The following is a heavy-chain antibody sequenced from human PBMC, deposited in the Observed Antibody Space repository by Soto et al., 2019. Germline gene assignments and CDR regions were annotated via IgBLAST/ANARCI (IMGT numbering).Heavy chain of an antibody. V-gene: IGHV3-23*01. D-gene: IGHD1-26*01. CDR3: ARVSWLLVEYYYGMDV. J-gene: IGHJ6*02. CDR2: ISASGGYT. Sequence: GGSLRLSCAASGFTFSIYAMSWVRQAPGKGLEWVSGISASGGYTNYADSVEGRFTISRDNSKNTLYLQMNSLRAEDTAVYYCARVSWLLVEYYYGMDVWGQGTTVTVSS. CDR1: GFTFSIYA.